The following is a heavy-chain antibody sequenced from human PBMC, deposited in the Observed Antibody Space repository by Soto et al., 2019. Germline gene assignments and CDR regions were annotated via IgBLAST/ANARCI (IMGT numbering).Heavy chain of an antibody. D-gene: IGHD3-10*01. Sequence: QVQLVESGGGVVQPGRSLRLSCAASGFTFSSYGMHWVRQAPGKGLEWVAVIWYDGSNKYYADSVKGRFTISRDNSKNTLSLQMNSLRAEDTAVYYCARSLGSGSLYYFDYWGQGTLVTVSS. CDR2: IWYDGSNK. V-gene: IGHV3-33*01. CDR3: ARSLGSGSLYYFDY. CDR1: GFTFSSYG. J-gene: IGHJ4*02.